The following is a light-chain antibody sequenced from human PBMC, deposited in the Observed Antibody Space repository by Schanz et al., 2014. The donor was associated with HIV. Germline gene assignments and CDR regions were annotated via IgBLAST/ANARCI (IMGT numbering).Light chain of an antibody. CDR3: CSYAGSLPLV. CDR1: SSDVGHYNY. Sequence: QSALTQPRSVSGSPGRSVTISCTGTSSDVGHYNYVSWYQQHPDKAPRLIIYDVTKRPSGVPNRFSGSKSGNTASLTISGLQPEDEAEYFCCSYAGSLPLVFGGGTKLTVL. V-gene: IGLV2-11*01. J-gene: IGLJ2*01. CDR2: DVT.